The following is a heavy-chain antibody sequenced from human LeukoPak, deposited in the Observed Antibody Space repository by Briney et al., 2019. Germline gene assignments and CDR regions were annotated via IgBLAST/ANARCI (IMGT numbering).Heavy chain of an antibody. Sequence: GRSLRLSCAASGFTFSSYAMHWVRQAPGKGLEWVAVISYDGSNKYYADSVKGRFTISRDNSKNTLYLQMNSLRAEDTAVYYCARVRLYYYDSSGPILHWGQGTLVTVSS. D-gene: IGHD3-22*01. V-gene: IGHV3-30-3*01. CDR3: ARVRLYYYDSSGPILH. CDR2: ISYDGSNK. CDR1: GFTFSSYA. J-gene: IGHJ4*02.